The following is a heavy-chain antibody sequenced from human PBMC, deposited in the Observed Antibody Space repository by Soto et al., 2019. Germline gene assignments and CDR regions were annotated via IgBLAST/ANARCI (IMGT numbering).Heavy chain of an antibody. V-gene: IGHV3-33*01. D-gene: IGHD4-17*01. J-gene: IGHJ4*02. Sequence: QVQLVESGGGVVQPGRSLRLSCAASGFTFSSDGMYWVRQAPGKGLEWVADIWYDGSNKYYADTVKGRFTISRDNSQNTVSLQMNSLRAGDTAVYYCARGRGGDYGGNSRLDYWGQGTLGTVSS. CDR3: ARGRGGDYGGNSRLDY. CDR2: IWYDGSNK. CDR1: GFTFSSDG.